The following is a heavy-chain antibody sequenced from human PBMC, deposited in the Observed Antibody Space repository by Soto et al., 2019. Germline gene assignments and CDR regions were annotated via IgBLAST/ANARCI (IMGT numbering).Heavy chain of an antibody. V-gene: IGHV1-69*13. CDR3: ARGVGSSPPRY. CDR2: IIPIFGTA. Sequence: SVKVSCKASGGTFSSYAISWVRQAPGQGLEWMGGIIPIFGTANYAQKFQGRVTITADESKNQISLKLTSATAADTAVYYCARGVGSSPPRYWGRGTLVTVSS. D-gene: IGHD3-9*01. J-gene: IGHJ4*02. CDR1: GGTFSSYA.